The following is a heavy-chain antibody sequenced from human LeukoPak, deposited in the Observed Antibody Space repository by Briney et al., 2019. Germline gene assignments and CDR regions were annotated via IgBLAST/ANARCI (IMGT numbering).Heavy chain of an antibody. CDR3: AREGYSYGYYFDY. D-gene: IGHD5-18*01. V-gene: IGHV4-38-2*02. CDR1: GYSISSGYY. J-gene: IGHJ4*02. Sequence: PSETLSLTCAVSGYSISSGYYWGWIRQPPGKGLEWIGSIYHSGSTYYNPSLKSRVTISVDTSKNQFSLKLSSVTAADTAVYYCAREGYSYGYYFDYWDQGTLVTVSS. CDR2: IYHSGST.